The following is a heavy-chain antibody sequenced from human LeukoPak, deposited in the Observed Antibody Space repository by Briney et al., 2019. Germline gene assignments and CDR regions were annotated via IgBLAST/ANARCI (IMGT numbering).Heavy chain of an antibody. J-gene: IGHJ4*02. CDR2: IYYSGST. CDR1: GGSISSSSYY. Sequence: PSETLSLTCTVSGGSISSSSYYWGWIRQPPGKGLEWIGSIYYSGSTYYNPSLKSRVTISVDTSKNQFSLKLSSVTAADTAVYYCARRSPSPSIASEDWGQGTLVTVSS. D-gene: IGHD6-6*01. CDR3: ARRSPSPSIASED. V-gene: IGHV4-39*01.